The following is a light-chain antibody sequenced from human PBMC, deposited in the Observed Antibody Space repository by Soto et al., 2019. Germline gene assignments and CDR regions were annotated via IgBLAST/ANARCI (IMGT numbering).Light chain of an antibody. J-gene: IGLJ1*01. CDR3: YSYAGSSTTSV. V-gene: IGLV2-23*01. CDR1: SSDVGSYNL. CDR2: EGS. Sequence: SVLTQPASVSGAPGQSITISCTGTSSDVGSYNLVSWYQQHPGKAPKLIIYEGSKRPSGVSNRFSGSKSGNTASLTISGLQAEDEADYYCYSYAGSSTTSVFGTGTKLTVL.